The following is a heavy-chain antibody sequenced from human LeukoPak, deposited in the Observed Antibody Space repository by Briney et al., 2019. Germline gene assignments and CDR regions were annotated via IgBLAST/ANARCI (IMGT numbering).Heavy chain of an antibody. J-gene: IGHJ4*02. Sequence: PSETLSLTCAVYGGSFSGYYWSWTRQPPGKGLEWIGEINHSGSTNYNPSLKSRVTISVDTSKNQFSLKLSSVTAADTAVYYCARGLPYYYDSSDARGQYYFDYWGQGTLVTVSS. CDR2: INHSGST. D-gene: IGHD3-22*01. V-gene: IGHV4-34*01. CDR3: ARGLPYYYDSSDARGQYYFDY. CDR1: GGSFSGYY.